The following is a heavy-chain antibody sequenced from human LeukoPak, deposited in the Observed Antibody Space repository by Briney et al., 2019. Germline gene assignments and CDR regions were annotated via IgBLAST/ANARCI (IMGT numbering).Heavy chain of an antibody. CDR1: GGSFSGYY. J-gene: IGHJ6*02. CDR3: ARVIWVDTAMVLYYGVDV. CDR2: INHSGST. V-gene: IGHV4-34*01. Sequence: SETLSLTCAVYGGSFSGYYWSWIRQPPGKGLEWIGEINHSGSTNYNPSLKSRVTISVDTSKNQFSLKLSSVTAADTAVYYCARVIWVDTAMVLYYGVDVWGQGTTVTVSS. D-gene: IGHD5-18*01.